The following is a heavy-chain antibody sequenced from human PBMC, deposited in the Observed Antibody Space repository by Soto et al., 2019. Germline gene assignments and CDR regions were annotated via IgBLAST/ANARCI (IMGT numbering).Heavy chain of an antibody. V-gene: IGHV1-46*01. J-gene: IGHJ6*02. CDR3: AREGGRVPAAIFGSRGAYGMDV. CDR2: INPSGGST. Sequence: ASVKVSCKASGYTFTSYYMHWVRQAPGQGLEWMGIINPSGGSTSYAQKFQGRVTMTRDTSTSTVYMELSSLRSEDTAVYYCAREGGRVPAAIFGSRGAYGMDVWGQGTTVTVSS. D-gene: IGHD2-2*01. CDR1: GYTFTSYY.